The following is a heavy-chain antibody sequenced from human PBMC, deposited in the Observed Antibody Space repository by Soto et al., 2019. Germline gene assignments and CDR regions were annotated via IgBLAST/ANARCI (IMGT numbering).Heavy chain of an antibody. CDR1: GFTFSSYA. V-gene: IGHV3-23*01. J-gene: IGHJ3*02. CDR3: RGGYCSSTSCYMDAFDI. D-gene: IGHD2-2*02. Sequence: EVQLLESGGGLVQPGGSLRLSCAASGFTFSSYAMSWVRQAPGKGLEWVSAISGSGGSTYYADSVKGRFTISRDNSKNTLYLQMNSLRPEDTAVYYCRGGYCSSTSCYMDAFDIWGRGTVVTVSS. CDR2: ISGSGGST.